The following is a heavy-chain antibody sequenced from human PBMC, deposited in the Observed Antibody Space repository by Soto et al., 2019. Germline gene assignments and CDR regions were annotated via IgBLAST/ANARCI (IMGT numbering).Heavy chain of an antibody. CDR1: GYTFTSYD. V-gene: IGHV1-8*01. CDR2: MNPNSGNT. J-gene: IGHJ6*02. D-gene: IGHD2-15*01. CDR3: ARGYCSGGSCYFPPAYYYGMDV. Sequence: QVQLVQSGAEVKKPGASVKVSCKASGYTFTSYDINWVRQATGQGLEWMGWMNPNSGNTGYAQKFQGRVTMTRNTPISTAYMELSSLRSEDTAVYYCARGYCSGGSCYFPPAYYYGMDVWGQGTTVTVSS.